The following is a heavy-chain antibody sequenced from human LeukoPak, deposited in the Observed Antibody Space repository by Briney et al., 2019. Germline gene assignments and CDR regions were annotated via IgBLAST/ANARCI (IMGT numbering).Heavy chain of an antibody. V-gene: IGHV1-58*01. CDR2: IVVGSGNT. J-gene: IGHJ4*02. CDR1: GFTFTSSA. D-gene: IGHD6-13*01. CDR3: ARESSPLFYFDY. Sequence: SVKVSCKASGFTFTSSAVQWVRQARGQRLEWIGWIVVGSGNTNYAQKFQGRVTMTADESTSTAYMELSSLRSEDTAVYYCARESSPLFYFDYWGQGTLVTVSS.